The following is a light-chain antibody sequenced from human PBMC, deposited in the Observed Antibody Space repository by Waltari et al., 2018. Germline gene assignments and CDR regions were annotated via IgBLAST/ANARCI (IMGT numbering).Light chain of an antibody. Sequence: DIQMTQSPSTLSASVGDRVSITCRASQSISIWLAWYQQRSGKAPTRLISKSSSLESGVPSSFSGSGSGTEFTLTITNVHPDDFATYYCQHYDNYPVAFGQGTKLEIK. CDR1: QSISIW. V-gene: IGKV1-5*03. CDR2: KSS. J-gene: IGKJ2*01. CDR3: QHYDNYPVA.